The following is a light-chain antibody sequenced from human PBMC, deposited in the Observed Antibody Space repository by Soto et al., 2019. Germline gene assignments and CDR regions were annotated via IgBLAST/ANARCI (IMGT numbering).Light chain of an antibody. V-gene: IGKV3-20*01. Sequence: EIVLTQSPGTLSLSPGERATLSCRASQSVSSTFLAWYQQKPGQAPRLLIFGVSNRATGIPDRFSGSGSGTDFTXXIXXXXXXXFAVYYCGQFVSAPPRTFGQGTKVEIK. CDR1: QSVSSTF. CDR2: GVS. CDR3: GQFVSAPPRT. J-gene: IGKJ1*01.